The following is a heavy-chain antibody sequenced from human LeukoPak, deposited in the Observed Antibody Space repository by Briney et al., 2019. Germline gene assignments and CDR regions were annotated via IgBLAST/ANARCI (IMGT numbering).Heavy chain of an antibody. CDR2: ICAYNGDS. V-gene: IGHV1-18*01. CDR3: ARDHSSSGQLFDY. J-gene: IGHJ4*02. Sequence: ASVKVSCKTSGYTFTNFGISWVRQAPGQGLEWMGWICAYNGDSNYGQNLQGRLTMTIDTSTNTAYIELRSLRSDDTAVYYCARDHSSSGQLFDYWGQGTPVTVSS. CDR1: GYTFTNFG. D-gene: IGHD6-13*01.